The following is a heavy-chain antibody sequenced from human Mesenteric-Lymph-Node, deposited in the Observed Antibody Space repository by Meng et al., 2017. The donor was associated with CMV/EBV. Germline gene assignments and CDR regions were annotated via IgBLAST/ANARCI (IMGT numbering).Heavy chain of an antibody. Sequence: GESLKISCVASGFTFGSHAMSWVRQAPGKGLEWVSSISGSGGSTYCGDSVKGRFTISRDNSKNTLFLQMNSLRAEDTAVYYCAKDSKDEGRITVFGVIIPTGAYGMDVWSQGTTVTVSS. V-gene: IGHV3-23*01. CDR1: GFTFGSHA. CDR2: ISGSGGST. D-gene: IGHD3-3*01. J-gene: IGHJ6*02. CDR3: AKDSKDEGRITVFGVIIPTGAYGMDV.